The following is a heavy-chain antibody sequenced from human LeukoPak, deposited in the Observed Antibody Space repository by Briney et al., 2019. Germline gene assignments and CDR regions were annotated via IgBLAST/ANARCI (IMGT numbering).Heavy chain of an antibody. V-gene: IGHV4-4*07. Sequence: SETLSLTCTVSADSFGFYYWSWIRQPAGKGLEWIGRVYTGGTTNYNPSLRSRVTMSIDTSKKQFSLKLTSVTAADTAVYYCARGRHTFGGMIILYFDSWGQGALVTVSS. CDR2: VYTGGTT. CDR3: ARGRHTFGGMIILYFDS. CDR1: ADSFGFYY. J-gene: IGHJ4*02. D-gene: IGHD3-16*01.